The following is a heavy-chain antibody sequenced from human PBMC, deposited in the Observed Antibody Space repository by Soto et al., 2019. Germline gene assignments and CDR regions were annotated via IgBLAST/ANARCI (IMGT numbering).Heavy chain of an antibody. D-gene: IGHD3-10*01. V-gene: IGHV4-34*01. CDR1: GWCLNWYY. CDR3: AKLHYGSGSYYYFDY. Sequence: ETLSPTLPFFGWCLNWYYWGWVRPPPGKGLEWIGEINHSGSTNYNPSLKSRVTISVDTSKNQFSLKLSSVTAADTAVYYCAKLHYGSGSYYYFDYWGQGTLVTVSS. CDR2: INHSGST. J-gene: IGHJ4*02.